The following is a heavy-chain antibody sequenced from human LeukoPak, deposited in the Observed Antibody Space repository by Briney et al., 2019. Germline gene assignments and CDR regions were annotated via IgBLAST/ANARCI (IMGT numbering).Heavy chain of an antibody. CDR3: ARDTRSGSYTTSLRAFDI. CDR2: IIPIFGTA. Sequence: SVKVSCKASGGTFSSYAISWVRQAPGQGLEWMGGIIPIFGTANYAQRFQGRVTITTDESTSTAYMELSSLRSEDTAVYYCARDTRSGSYTTSLRAFDIWGQGTMVTVSS. J-gene: IGHJ3*02. D-gene: IGHD1-26*01. CDR1: GGTFSSYA. V-gene: IGHV1-69*05.